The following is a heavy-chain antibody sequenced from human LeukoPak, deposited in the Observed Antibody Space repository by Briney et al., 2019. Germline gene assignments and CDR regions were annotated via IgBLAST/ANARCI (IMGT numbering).Heavy chain of an antibody. V-gene: IGHV3-7*01. CDR3: ARGLRFLEWLPDTPNWFDP. CDR2: IKQDGSEK. D-gene: IGHD3-3*01. J-gene: IGHJ5*02. CDR1: GFTFSSYW. Sequence: GGSLRLSCAASGFTFSSYWMSWVRQAPGKGLEWVANIKQDGSEKYYVDSVKGRFTISRDNAKNSLYLQMNSLRAEDTAVYYCARGLRFLEWLPDTPNWFDPWGQGTLVTVS.